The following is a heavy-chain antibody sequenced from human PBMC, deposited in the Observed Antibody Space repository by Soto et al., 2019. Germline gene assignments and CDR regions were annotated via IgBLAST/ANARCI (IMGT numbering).Heavy chain of an antibody. CDR3: ANGPTYCSGGSCYVSDY. D-gene: IGHD2-15*01. Sequence: GGSLRLSCTASEFTVSSNYMSWVRQAPGKGLEWVSIIYSGGSTDNTDSVKGRFTISRDKSKNTLYLQMNSLRADDTAVYYCANGPTYCSGGSCYVSDYWGQGTLVTVSS. CDR2: IYSGGST. V-gene: IGHV3-66*02. J-gene: IGHJ4*02. CDR1: EFTVSSNY.